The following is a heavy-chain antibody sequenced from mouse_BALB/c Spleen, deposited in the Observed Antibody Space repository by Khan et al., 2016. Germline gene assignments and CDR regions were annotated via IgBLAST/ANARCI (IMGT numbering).Heavy chain of an antibody. Sequence: QIQLVQSGPELKKPGKTVKISCKASGYTFTNYGMNWVKQAPGKGLKWMGWINTYSGESTYADDFKGRFAFSLETSANTAYLQINTPKNEDTATXFCARCRYCYGSSRCLDVWGAGTTVTVAT. CDR1: GYTFTNYG. CDR3: ARCRYCYGSSRCLDV. CDR2: INTYSGES. D-gene: IGHD1-1*01. V-gene: IGHV9-3-1*01. J-gene: IGHJ1*01.